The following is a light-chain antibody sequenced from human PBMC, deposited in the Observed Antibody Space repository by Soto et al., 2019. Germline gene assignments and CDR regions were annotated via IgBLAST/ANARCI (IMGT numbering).Light chain of an antibody. V-gene: IGLV2-14*01. CDR1: SSDVGGYNY. CDR3: SSYTSSSTLYV. Sequence: QSALTQPASVSGSPGQSITISCTGTSSDVGGYNYVSWYQQHPGKAPKLMIYDVSNRPSGVSNRFSGSKSGNTDSLTISGLKAEDESAYYCSSYTSSSTLYVFGTGTKLTVL. CDR2: DVS. J-gene: IGLJ1*01.